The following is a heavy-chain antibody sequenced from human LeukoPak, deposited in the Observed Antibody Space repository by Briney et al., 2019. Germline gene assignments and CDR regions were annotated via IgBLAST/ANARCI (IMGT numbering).Heavy chain of an antibody. CDR1: GFTFSSYA. J-gene: IGHJ4*02. CDR3: AKRPRVGYDSSVSDY. CDR2: ISGSGVST. Sequence: GGSLRLSCAASGFTFSSYAMSWVRQAPGEGLEWVSHISGSGVSTYYADSVKGRFTISRDNSKNTLYLQMNSLRAEDTAVYYCAKRPRVGYDSSVSDYWGQGTLVTVSS. D-gene: IGHD3-22*01. V-gene: IGHV3-23*01.